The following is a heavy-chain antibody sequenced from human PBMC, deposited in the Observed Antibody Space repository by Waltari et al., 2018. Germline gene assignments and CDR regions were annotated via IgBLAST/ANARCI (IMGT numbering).Heavy chain of an antibody. CDR3: TRSAVAGGGAYYYYYGMDG. CDR2: IGSKAYGGTT. Sequence: EVQLVESGGGLVQPGRSLRLSCTASGFTFADYAMSWVRQAPGKGRGRVGLIGSKAYGGTTEVAASVKGRFTISRDDSKSIAYLQMNSLKTEDTAVYYCTRSAVAGGGAYYYYYGMDGWGQGTTVTVSS. J-gene: IGHJ6*02. CDR1: GFTFADYA. D-gene: IGHD6-19*01. V-gene: IGHV3-49*04.